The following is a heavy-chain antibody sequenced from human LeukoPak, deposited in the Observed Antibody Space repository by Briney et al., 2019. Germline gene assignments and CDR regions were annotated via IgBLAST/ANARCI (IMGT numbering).Heavy chain of an antibody. CDR2: INHSGST. Sequence: PPETLSLTCAVYGGSFSGYYWSWIRQPPGKGLEWIGEINHSGSTNYNPSLKSRVTISVDTSKNQFSPKLSSVTAADTAVYYCARGLTYYYDSSGYRAFDYWGQGTLVTVSS. CDR3: ARGLTYYYDSSGYRAFDY. D-gene: IGHD3-22*01. J-gene: IGHJ4*02. V-gene: IGHV4-34*01. CDR1: GGSFSGYY.